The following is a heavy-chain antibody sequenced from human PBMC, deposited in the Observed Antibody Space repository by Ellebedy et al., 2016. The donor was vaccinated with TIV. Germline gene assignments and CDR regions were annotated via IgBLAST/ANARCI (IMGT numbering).Heavy chain of an antibody. D-gene: IGHD3/OR15-3a*01. J-gene: IGHJ4*02. V-gene: IGHV3-53*01. CDR3: ARHLRGGTFGLVYHFDY. CDR1: GFTFSSHH. Sequence: GGSLRLXXSASGFTFSSHHMSWVRQAPGKGLEWVSIIYFGGTTYYADYVKGRFTISRDDSENMMYLQMNSLGAEDTAIYYCARHLRGGTFGLVYHFDYWGPGILVTVSS. CDR2: IYFGGTT.